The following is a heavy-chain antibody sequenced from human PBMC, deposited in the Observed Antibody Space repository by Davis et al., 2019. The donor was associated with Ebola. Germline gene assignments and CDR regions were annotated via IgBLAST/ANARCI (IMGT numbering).Heavy chain of an antibody. CDR2: IDPTDSYT. J-gene: IGHJ6*02. V-gene: IGHV5-10-1*01. CDR1: GYSFTSYW. D-gene: IGHD4-11*01. Sequence: PGGSLRLSCKGSGYSFTSYWISWVRQMPGKGLEWMGKIDPTDSYTNYSPSFQGHVTISADKSISTAYLQWSSLKASDTATYYCARHWDYSNFYTYYGMDVWGQGTTVSVSS. CDR3: ARHWDYSNFYTYYGMDV.